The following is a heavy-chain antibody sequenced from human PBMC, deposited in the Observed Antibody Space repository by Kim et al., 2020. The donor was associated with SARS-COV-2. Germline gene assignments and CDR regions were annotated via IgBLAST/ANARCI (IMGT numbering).Heavy chain of an antibody. J-gene: IGHJ4*03. V-gene: IGHV3-9*01. CDR3: AKWGVVATIGVCYFDY. Sequence: GGSLRLSCAASGFTFDDYAMHWVRQAPGKGLEWVSGISWNSGSIGYADSVKGRFTISRDNAKNSLYLQMNSLRAEDTALYYCAKWGVVATIGVCYFDYWG. CDR1: GFTFDDYA. D-gene: IGHD5-12*01. CDR2: ISWNSGSI.